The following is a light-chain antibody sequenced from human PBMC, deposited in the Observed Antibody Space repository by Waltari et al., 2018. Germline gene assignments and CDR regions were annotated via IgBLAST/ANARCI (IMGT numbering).Light chain of an antibody. CDR2: AAS. Sequence: DIQMTQSPPSLSAFVGDRVVITCRASQTISDYLNWSQQKPGEAPKLLIYAASSLQTGVPSRFSGSGSGTDFTLTISGLQHEDIATYYGQQSYSTWTFGQGTKVELK. J-gene: IGKJ1*01. V-gene: IGKV1-39*01. CDR1: QTISDY. CDR3: QQSYSTWT.